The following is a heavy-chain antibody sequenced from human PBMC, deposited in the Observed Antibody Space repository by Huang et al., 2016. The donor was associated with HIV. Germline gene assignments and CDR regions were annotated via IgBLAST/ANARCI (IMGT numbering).Heavy chain of an antibody. Sequence: VQPGRSLRLSCAASGFTFSNYGVHWVRQAPGKGLELVADISYDGRYQYYSDSVKGRFTSSRDDSQNTLYLQMSSLRAEDTAVYFCAKDREDSAYQLDYWGQGTRVTVSS. J-gene: IGHJ4*02. D-gene: IGHD5-12*01. CDR3: AKDREDSAYQLDY. CDR1: GFTFSNYG. CDR2: ISYDGRYQ. V-gene: IGHV3-30*18.